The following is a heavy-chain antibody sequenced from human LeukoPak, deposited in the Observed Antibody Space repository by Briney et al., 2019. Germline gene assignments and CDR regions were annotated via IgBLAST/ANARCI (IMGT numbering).Heavy chain of an antibody. V-gene: IGHV3-7*03. CDR2: IKQDGSEK. J-gene: IGHJ4*02. D-gene: IGHD4-17*01. CDR3: ARESTTVTSRSYFDY. CDR1: GFTFSSYW. Sequence: GGSLRLSCAASGFTFSSYWMSWVRQAPGKGLEGLPNIKQDGSEKYYVDSVKGRFTISRDNAKNSLYLQMNSLRAEDTAVYYCARESTTVTSRSYFDYWGQGTLVTVSS.